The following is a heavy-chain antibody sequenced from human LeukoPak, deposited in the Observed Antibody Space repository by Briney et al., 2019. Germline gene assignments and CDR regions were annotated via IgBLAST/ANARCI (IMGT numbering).Heavy chain of an antibody. Sequence: GGSLRLSCAASGFTFSSYAMSWVRQAPGKGLEWVSAISGSVGSTYYADSVKGRFTISRDNSKNTLYLQMNSLRAEDTAVYYCARGGGYSYGSFDYWGQGTLVTVSS. J-gene: IGHJ4*02. V-gene: IGHV3-23*01. CDR2: ISGSVGST. CDR3: ARGGGYSYGSFDY. CDR1: GFTFSSYA. D-gene: IGHD5-18*01.